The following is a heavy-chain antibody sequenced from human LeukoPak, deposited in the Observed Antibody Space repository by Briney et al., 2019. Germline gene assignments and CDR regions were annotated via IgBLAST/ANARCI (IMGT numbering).Heavy chain of an antibody. CDR3: AREGVVGATSIPGYFDR. Sequence: SQTLSLTFAISGDSVSSNSAAWNWLRQSPSRGLEWLGRTYYRSKWYNDYAVSVKSRITINPDTSKNQFSLQLNSVTPEDTAVYYCAREGVVGATSIPGYFDRWGRGTLVTVSS. CDR2: TYYRSKWYN. V-gene: IGHV6-1*01. D-gene: IGHD1-26*01. CDR1: GDSVSSNSAA. J-gene: IGHJ2*01.